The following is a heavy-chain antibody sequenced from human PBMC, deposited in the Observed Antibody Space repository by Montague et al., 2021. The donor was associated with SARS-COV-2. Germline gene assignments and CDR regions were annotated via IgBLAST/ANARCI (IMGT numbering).Heavy chain of an antibody. V-gene: IGHV3-9*01. D-gene: IGHD5-12*01. J-gene: IGHJ5*02. CDR2: IGWRSGSI. CDR3: AKGQKIQWLVFNSAPDWFDP. CDR1: GFTFDDYV. Sequence: SLRLSCAASGFTFDDYVMHLFRQAPGKGLEWVSGIGWRSGSIGYADSVKGRFTISRDNAKNSLYLQMNSLRAEDTALYHCAKGQKIQWLVFNSAPDWFDPWGQGTLVTVSS.